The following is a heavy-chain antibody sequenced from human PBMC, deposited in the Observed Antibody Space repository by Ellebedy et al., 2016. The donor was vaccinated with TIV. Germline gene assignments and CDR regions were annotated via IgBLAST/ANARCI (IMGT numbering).Heavy chain of an antibody. CDR2: IEGDASDI. CDR1: GFTFNNYW. CDR3: VRDGHALNLDY. J-gene: IGHJ4*02. V-gene: IGHV3-74*01. Sequence: GESLKLSCAASGFTFNNYWMHWVRQVPGEGLVWVSRIEGDASDIRYADSVKGRFTIARDNDRNMLYLQMNSDRDEDTAVYYCVRDGHALNLDYWGKGTLVTVSS.